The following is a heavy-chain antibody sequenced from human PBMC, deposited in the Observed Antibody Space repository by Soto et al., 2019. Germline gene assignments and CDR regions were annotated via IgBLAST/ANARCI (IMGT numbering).Heavy chain of an antibody. V-gene: IGHV1-3*01. CDR3: ASTNYNPSLKSRVTISVDTSKNQFSLKLSSVTAADTAVYYCARDLVNSGYDSWGRPQPGYYYYMDV. Sequence: GASVKVSCKASGYTFTSYVMQWVRQAPGQSLEWMGWINAGNGNTKYSRKFQARVTITRDTSASTAYMELSSLRSEDTAVYYSASTNYNPSLKSRVTISVDTSKNQFSLKLSSVTAADTAVYYCARDLVNSGYDSWGRPQPGYYYYMDVWGKGTTVTVSS. J-gene: IGHJ6*03. D-gene: IGHD3-10*01. CDR1: GYTFTSYV. CDR2: INAGNGNT.